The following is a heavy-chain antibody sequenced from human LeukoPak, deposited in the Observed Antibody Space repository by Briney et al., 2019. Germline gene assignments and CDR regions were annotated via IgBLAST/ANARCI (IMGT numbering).Heavy chain of an antibody. CDR1: GYTFTGYY. CDR2: IIPIFGTA. V-gene: IGHV1-69*13. D-gene: IGHD3-16*01. Sequence: ASVKVSCKASGYTFTGYYMHWVRQAPGQGLEWMGGIIPIFGTANYAQKFQGRVTITADESTSTAYMELSSLRSEDTAVYYCARDPRFGYYYGMDVWGQGTTVTVSS. CDR3: ARDPRFGYYYGMDV. J-gene: IGHJ6*02.